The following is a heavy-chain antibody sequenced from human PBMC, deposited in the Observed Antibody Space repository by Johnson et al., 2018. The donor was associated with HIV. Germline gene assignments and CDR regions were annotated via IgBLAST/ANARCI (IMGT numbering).Heavy chain of an antibody. D-gene: IGHD5-24*01. J-gene: IGHJ3*02. V-gene: IGHV3-23*04. CDR1: GFTFDDYG. CDR3: AKNREMATIRGAFDI. Sequence: VQLVESGGGVVRPGGSLRLSCAASGFTFDDYGMSWVRQAPGKGLEWVSAISGSGGSTYYADSVKGRFTISRDNSKNPLYLQMNSLRAEDTAVYYCAKNREMATIRGAFDIWGQGTMVTVSS. CDR2: ISGSGGST.